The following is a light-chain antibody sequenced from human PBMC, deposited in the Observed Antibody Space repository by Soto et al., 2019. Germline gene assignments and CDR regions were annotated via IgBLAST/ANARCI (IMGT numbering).Light chain of an antibody. CDR3: QQYNNGTPWR. J-gene: IGKJ1*01. Sequence: EIVLTHTPRTLSRSPDDRATLSYRASQSVSSSVAWYQHKPGQSPRLVVYDASTRATGIQARFSGSGSGTEFTLTISSLQSEDFAVYYCQQYNNGTPWRFGEGSMVDIK. V-gene: IGKV3-15*01. CDR2: DAS. CDR1: QSVSSS.